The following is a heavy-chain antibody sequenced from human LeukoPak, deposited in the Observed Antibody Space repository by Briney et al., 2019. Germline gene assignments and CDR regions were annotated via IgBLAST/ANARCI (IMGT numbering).Heavy chain of an antibody. V-gene: IGHV5-51*01. CDR3: ARSGVSGAMTWFDP. CDR2: IYPGDSDT. Sequence: GESLQISCKASGYSFTTYWIGWVRQMPGKGLEWMGIIYPGDSDTRYSPSFQGQVTISADKSINTAYLQWRSLKASDTAMYYCARSGVSGAMTWFDPWGQGTLVTVSS. CDR1: GYSFTTYW. J-gene: IGHJ5*02. D-gene: IGHD2-2*01.